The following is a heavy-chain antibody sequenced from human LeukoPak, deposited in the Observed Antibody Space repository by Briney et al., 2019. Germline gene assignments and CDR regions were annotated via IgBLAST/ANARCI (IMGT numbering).Heavy chain of an antibody. J-gene: IGHJ4*02. V-gene: IGHV3-7*01. CDR2: IKQDGSEK. D-gene: IGHD3-10*01. CDR1: GFTFSSYW. Sequence: GGSLRLSCAASGFTFSSYWMSWVRQAPGKGLEWVANIKQDGSEKSYVDSVKGRFTISRDNAKNSLYLQMNSLRAEDTAVYYCAREGVGDFFDYWGQGTLVTVSS. CDR3: AREGVGDFFDY.